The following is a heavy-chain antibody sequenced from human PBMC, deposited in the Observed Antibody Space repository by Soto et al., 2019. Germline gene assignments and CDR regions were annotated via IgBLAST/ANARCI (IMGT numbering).Heavy chain of an antibody. CDR2: IYYSGTT. Sequence: LSLTCTVSGGSISSYYWSWIRQPPWRGLEWIGNIYYSGTTNYNPSLKSRVTISVDTSKSQFSLKLTFVTAADTAVYYCARPRYCSSSSCHTFDYWGQGTLVTVSS. V-gene: IGHV4-59*01. CDR3: ARPRYCSSSSCHTFDY. CDR1: GGSISSYY. D-gene: IGHD2-2*02. J-gene: IGHJ4*02.